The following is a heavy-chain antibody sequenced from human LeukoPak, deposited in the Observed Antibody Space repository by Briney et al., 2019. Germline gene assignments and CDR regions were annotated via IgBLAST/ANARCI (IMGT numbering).Heavy chain of an antibody. D-gene: IGHD5-12*01. V-gene: IGHV3-30*02. J-gene: IGHJ3*02. CDR2: TRYDGSNK. CDR1: GFTFSNFG. Sequence: AGGSLRLSCAASGFTFSNFGMHWVRQAPGKGLEWVAFTRYDGSNKYYADSVKGRFTISRDKSKNTVYLQMNSLRTEDTAVYYCAKIKGQYSGFELTDAFDIWGRGTVVTVSS. CDR3: AKIKGQYSGFELTDAFDI.